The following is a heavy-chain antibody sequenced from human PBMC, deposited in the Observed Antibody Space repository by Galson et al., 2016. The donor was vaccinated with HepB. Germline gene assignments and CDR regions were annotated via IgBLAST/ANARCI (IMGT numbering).Heavy chain of an antibody. Sequence: ETLSLTCAVFGDSVSNNWWSWVRQSPGKGLDWIGAGYHDGRIHLHPSLQSRVSISVDKSKNHVFLNLNSVTAADTSVYYCARHVAVTGTRGFDYWGQGAQVTVSS. CDR2: GYHDGRI. CDR1: GDSVSNNW. D-gene: IGHD6-19*01. CDR3: ARHVAVTGTRGFDY. J-gene: IGHJ4*02. V-gene: IGHV4-4*02.